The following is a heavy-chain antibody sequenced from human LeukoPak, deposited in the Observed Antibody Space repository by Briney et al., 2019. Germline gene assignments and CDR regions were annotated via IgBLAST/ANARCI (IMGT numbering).Heavy chain of an antibody. CDR1: GYTFTSYY. J-gene: IGHJ4*02. CDR3: ARDRGIVVVRGPGY. V-gene: IGHV1-46*01. D-gene: IGHD3-22*01. CDR2: VNPSGGST. Sequence: ASVKVSCKASGYTFTSYYMHWVRQAPGQGLEWMGIVNPSGGSTSYAQKFQGRVTMTRDMSTSTVYMEVSSLRSEDTAVYYCARDRGIVVVRGPGYWGQGTLVTVSS.